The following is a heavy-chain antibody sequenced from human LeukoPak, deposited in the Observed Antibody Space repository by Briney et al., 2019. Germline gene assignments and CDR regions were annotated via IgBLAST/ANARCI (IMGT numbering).Heavy chain of an antibody. J-gene: IGHJ6*04. D-gene: IGHD3-10*02. V-gene: IGHV3-23*01. Sequence: GGSLRLSCAASGFTFSSYGMSWVRQAPGKGPEWVSAINSNGRSTNYADSVKGRFTISRDNAKNSLYLQMNSLRAEDTAVYYCAELGITMIGGVWGKGTTVTISS. CDR1: GFTFSSYG. CDR3: AELGITMIGGV. CDR2: INSNGRST.